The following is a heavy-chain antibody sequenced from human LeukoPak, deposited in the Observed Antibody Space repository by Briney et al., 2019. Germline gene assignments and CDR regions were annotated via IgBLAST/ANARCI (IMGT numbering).Heavy chain of an antibody. V-gene: IGHV4-59*01. CDR3: ARVGDWNDLVY. CDR1: GGSINSYY. D-gene: IGHD1-1*01. Sequence: SETLSLTCTVSGGSINSYYWSWIRLPPGKGLEWIGYIYYSGSTNYNPSLKSRVTILVDTSKNQFSLKLSSVTAADTAVYYCARVGDWNDLVYWGQGILVTVSS. J-gene: IGHJ4*02. CDR2: IYYSGST.